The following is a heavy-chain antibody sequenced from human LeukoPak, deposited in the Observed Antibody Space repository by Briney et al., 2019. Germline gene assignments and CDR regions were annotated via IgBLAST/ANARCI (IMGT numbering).Heavy chain of an antibody. CDR3: AKVSGFYFDY. D-gene: IGHD3-10*01. CDR1: GFTFINYG. V-gene: IGHV3-30*02. CDR2: IRYDRSNQ. Sequence: GGSLRLSCAASGFTFINYGMHWVRKAPGKGLEWVAFIRYDRSNQYYADSVKGRFTISRDNSKNTVYLQMNSLRAEDTAAYYRAKVSGFYFDYWGQGTLVTVSS. J-gene: IGHJ4*02.